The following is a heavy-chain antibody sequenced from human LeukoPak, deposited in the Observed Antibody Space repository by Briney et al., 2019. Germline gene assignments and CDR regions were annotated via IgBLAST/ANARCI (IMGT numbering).Heavy chain of an antibody. CDR1: GYIFASYG. V-gene: IGHV1-18*01. CDR3: ARDTALIRTPGGPDS. CDR2: ISAYNGDT. J-gene: IGHJ5*02. Sequence: ASVKVSCKTSGYIFASYGISWVRQAPGQGLEWMGWISAYNGDTRYAQHLQDRVSLTTDLSTGTAFMELRSLTSDDTALYYCARDTALIRTPGGPDSWGQGTLVTVSS. D-gene: IGHD2-8*02.